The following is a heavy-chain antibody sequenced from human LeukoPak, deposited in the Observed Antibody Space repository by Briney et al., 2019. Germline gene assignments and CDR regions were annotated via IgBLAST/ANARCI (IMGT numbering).Heavy chain of an antibody. V-gene: IGHV3-53*01. CDR3: ARAERWLQLNS. D-gene: IGHD5-24*01. CDR2: IYSGGST. Sequence: GGSLRLSCAASGFIISSNYMNWVRQAPGKGPEWVSVIYSGGSTYYADSVKGRFTISRDNAKNTVYLQTNSLRAEDTAVYYCARAERWLQLNSWGQGTLVTVSS. CDR1: GFIISSNY. J-gene: IGHJ4*02.